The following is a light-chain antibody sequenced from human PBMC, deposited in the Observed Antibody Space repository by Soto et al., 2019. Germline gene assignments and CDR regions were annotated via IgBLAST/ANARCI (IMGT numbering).Light chain of an antibody. Sequence: SHSAAAVSVSQGERATLSCRASQSVSSNLAWYQQKPGQAPRLLIYDASSRATGIPARFSASGSGTDFTLTISSLEPEDVAVYYCQQRGKWPLAFGPGTKVDI. CDR1: QSVSSN. J-gene: IGKJ3*01. CDR3: QQRGKWPLA. V-gene: IGKV3-11*01. CDR2: DAS.